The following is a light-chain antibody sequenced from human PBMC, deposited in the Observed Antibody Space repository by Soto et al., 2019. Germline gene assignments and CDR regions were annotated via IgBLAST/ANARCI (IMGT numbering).Light chain of an antibody. V-gene: IGLV2-8*01. CDR1: SSDVGGYNY. CDR2: EAN. CDR3: SSYASSSNV. J-gene: IGLJ1*01. Sequence: QSVLTQPPSASGSPGQSVAISCTGTSSDVGGYNYVSWYQQHPGKAPKLMIYEANKRPSGVPDRFSGSKSGNTASLTVSGLQAEDEADYYCSSYASSSNVFGTGTKVTVL.